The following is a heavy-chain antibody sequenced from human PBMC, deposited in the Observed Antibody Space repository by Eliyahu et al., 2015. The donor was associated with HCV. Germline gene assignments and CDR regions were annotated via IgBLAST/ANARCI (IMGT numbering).Heavy chain of an antibody. J-gene: IGHJ6*02. CDR2: AYWNGDK. CDR1: GFSLSFSVG. Sequence: QITLKESGPTLVKPTQTLTLTCTFSGFSLSFSVGVSWIRQPPGKALEWLAVAYWNGDKRYNPSLSDRLTITKDTSKNQVVLTLSNVDPMDTATYYCGHRRQSYDYSGVDVWGQGTTVTVSS. D-gene: IGHD3-16*01. CDR3: GHRRQSYDYSGVDV. V-gene: IGHV2-5*01.